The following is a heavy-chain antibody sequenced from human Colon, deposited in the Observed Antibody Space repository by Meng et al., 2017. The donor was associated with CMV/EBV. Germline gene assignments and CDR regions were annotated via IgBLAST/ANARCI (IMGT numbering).Heavy chain of an antibody. V-gene: IGHV4-4*07. CDR3: VRGGYSGTQTGGVQEY. Sequence: QSQGLVPRLLKPSATLALTTLAYGGSISTNVWGCIRQPAGGGLEWLGRISTNRNTDYNPSLNSRATIWLDTCNNQFSLKLTSVTAADTAVYYCVRGGYSGTQTGGVQEYWGQGTLVTVSS. D-gene: IGHD5-12*01. CDR2: ISTNRNT. J-gene: IGHJ4*02. CDR1: GGSISTNV.